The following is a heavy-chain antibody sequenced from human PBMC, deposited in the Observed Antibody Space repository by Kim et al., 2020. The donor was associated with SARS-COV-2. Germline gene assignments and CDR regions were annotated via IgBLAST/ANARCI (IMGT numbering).Heavy chain of an antibody. CDR3: AKESRGYSGYDHPDY. CDR2: IWYDGSNK. D-gene: IGHD5-12*01. CDR1: GFTFSSYG. J-gene: IGHJ4*02. Sequence: GGSLRLSCAASGFTFSSYGMHWVRQAPGKGLEWVAVIWYDGSNKYYADSVKGQFTISRDNSKNTLYLQMNSLRAEDTAVYYCAKESRGYSGYDHPDYWGQGTLVTVSS. V-gene: IGHV3-33*06.